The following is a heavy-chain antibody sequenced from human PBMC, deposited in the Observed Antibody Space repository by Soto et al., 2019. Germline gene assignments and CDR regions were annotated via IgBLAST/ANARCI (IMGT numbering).Heavy chain of an antibody. D-gene: IGHD5-18*01. Sequence: SVKVSCKASGGTFSSYAISWVRQAPGQGLEWMGGIIPIFGTANYAQKFQGRVTITADESTSTAYMELSSLRPEDTAVYYCARDRIQLWTNYYYYYGMDVWGQGTTVTVAS. V-gene: IGHV1-69*13. CDR3: ARDRIQLWTNYYYYYGMDV. CDR1: GGTFSSYA. CDR2: IIPIFGTA. J-gene: IGHJ6*02.